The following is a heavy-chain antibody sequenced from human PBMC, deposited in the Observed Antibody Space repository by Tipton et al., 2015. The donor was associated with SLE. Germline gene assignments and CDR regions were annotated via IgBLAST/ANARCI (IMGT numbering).Heavy chain of an antibody. CDR2: INHSGST. CDR1: GGSFSGYY. Sequence: TLSLTCAVYGGSFSGYYWSWIRQPPGKGLEWIGEINHSGSTNYNPSLKSRVTISVDTSKNQFSLKLSSVTAADTAVYYCARESSSSFCAFDIWGQGTMVTVSS. J-gene: IGHJ3*02. V-gene: IGHV4-34*01. D-gene: IGHD6-6*01. CDR3: ARESSSSFCAFDI.